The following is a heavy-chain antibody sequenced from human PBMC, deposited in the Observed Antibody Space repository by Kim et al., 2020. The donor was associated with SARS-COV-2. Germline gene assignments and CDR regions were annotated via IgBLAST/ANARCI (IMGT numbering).Heavy chain of an antibody. CDR3: ARPPGDILTGPLIYGMDV. V-gene: IGHV3-72*01. Sequence: GGSLRLSCEASGFTFSEHYMDWVRQAPGKGLEWVGRTRNKANSYTTEYAASVKGRFTISRDDSKNSLYLQMNSLKIEDTAVYYCARPPGDILTGPLIYGMDVWGQGTTVTVSS. CDR2: TRNKANSYTT. CDR1: GFTFSEHY. D-gene: IGHD3-9*01. J-gene: IGHJ6*02.